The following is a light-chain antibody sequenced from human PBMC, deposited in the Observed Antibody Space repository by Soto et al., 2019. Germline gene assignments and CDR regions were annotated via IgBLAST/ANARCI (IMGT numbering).Light chain of an antibody. Sequence: EIVLTQSPGTLSLSPGERATLSCRASQSVSSSYLAWYQQKPGQTPSLLIYGASTRATGIPDRFSGSGSGTDFTLTISGLEPEDVAVYYCLQYVRSPWTFGQGTKVEIK. CDR1: QSVSSSY. J-gene: IGKJ1*01. CDR3: LQYVRSPWT. CDR2: GAS. V-gene: IGKV3-20*01.